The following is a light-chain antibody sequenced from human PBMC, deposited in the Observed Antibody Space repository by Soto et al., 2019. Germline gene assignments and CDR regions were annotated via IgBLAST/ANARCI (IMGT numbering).Light chain of an antibody. Sequence: DIPMTQSPSTLSASVGDRITITCRASQDVSQWLAWYQHKPGKAPKRLIYKASTLESGVSSRFSGRGSGTEFTLTIRDLQPDDFATYYCQQYSSDLNTFGQGTKLEIK. CDR1: QDVSQW. J-gene: IGKJ2*01. V-gene: IGKV1-5*03. CDR3: QQYSSDLNT. CDR2: KAS.